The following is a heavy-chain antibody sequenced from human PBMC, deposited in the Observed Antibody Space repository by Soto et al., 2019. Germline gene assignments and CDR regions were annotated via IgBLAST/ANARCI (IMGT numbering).Heavy chain of an antibody. D-gene: IGHD3-9*01. CDR3: ARRLRYFDWLSSPNPYFDD. CDR1: GGSFSGYY. V-gene: IGHV4-34*01. J-gene: IGHJ4*02. Sequence: SETLSLTCAVYGGSFSGYYWSWIRQPPGKGLEWIWEINHSGSTNYNPSLKSRVTISVDTSKNQFSLKLSSVTAADTAVYYCARRLRYFDWLSSPNPYFDDWGQGTLVSVSS. CDR2: INHSGST.